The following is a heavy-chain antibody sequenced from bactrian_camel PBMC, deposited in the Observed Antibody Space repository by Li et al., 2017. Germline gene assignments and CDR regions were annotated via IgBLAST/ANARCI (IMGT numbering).Heavy chain of an antibody. D-gene: IGHD3*01. CDR2: IRGGGST. Sequence: QLVESGGGLVQPGGSLRLSCAASGFTFGSYAMTWVRQAPGKGLEWVSVIRGGGSTYSADFVKGRFTISRDNAKNTLYLQLNSLKTEDTAMYYCAKTNDAGSDDYWSAMDYWGKGTQVTVS. V-gene: IGHV3S31*01. CDR1: GFTFGSYA. J-gene: IGHJ7*01.